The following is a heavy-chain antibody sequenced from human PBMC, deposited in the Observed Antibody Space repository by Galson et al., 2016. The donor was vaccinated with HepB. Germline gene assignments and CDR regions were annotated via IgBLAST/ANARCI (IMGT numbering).Heavy chain of an antibody. CDR2: ISISSSTI. Sequence: SLRLSCAASGFTFSSYSMNWVRQAPGKGLEWISYISISSSTIYYADSVRGRFAISRDNAKNSLYLQMNSLRDEDTAVYYCARDMSSFYNYYYYGMDVWGQGTPVTVSS. CDR3: ARDMSSFYNYYYYGMDV. CDR1: GFTFSSYS. J-gene: IGHJ6*02. D-gene: IGHD6-13*01. V-gene: IGHV3-48*02.